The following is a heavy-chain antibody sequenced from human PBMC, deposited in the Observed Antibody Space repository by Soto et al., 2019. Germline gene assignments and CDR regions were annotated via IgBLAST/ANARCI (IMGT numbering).Heavy chain of an antibody. CDR2: IYYSGST. Sequence: SETLSLTCTVSGGSISSGDYYWSWIRQPPGKGLEWIGYIYYSGSTYYNPSLKSRVTISVDTSKNQFSLKLSSVTAADTAVYYCASYGIAAAGGPDSNFDYWGQGTLVTVSS. D-gene: IGHD6-13*01. V-gene: IGHV4-30-4*01. CDR1: GGSISSGDYY. CDR3: ASYGIAAAGGPDSNFDY. J-gene: IGHJ4*02.